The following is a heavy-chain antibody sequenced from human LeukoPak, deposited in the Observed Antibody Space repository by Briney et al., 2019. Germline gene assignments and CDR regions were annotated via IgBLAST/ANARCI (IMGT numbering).Heavy chain of an antibody. CDR2: IRSKPNIYAT. CDR1: GVSFSGSA. V-gene: IGHV3-73*01. J-gene: IGHJ5*02. Sequence: GGSLRLSCAASGVSFSGSALHWVRQAPGKGLEWLGRIRSKPNIYATAYAASVKGRFTTSRDNSKNTTYLQMSGLKTEDTAVYYCTQTVDTALVDFFDPWGQGTLVTVSS. D-gene: IGHD5-18*01. CDR3: TQTVDTALVDFFDP.